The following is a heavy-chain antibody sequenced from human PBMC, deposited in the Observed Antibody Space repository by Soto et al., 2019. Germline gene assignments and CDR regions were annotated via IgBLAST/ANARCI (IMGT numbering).Heavy chain of an antibody. CDR1: GGPISSYY. J-gene: IGHJ4*02. V-gene: IGHV4-59*12. Sequence: SETLSLTCTVSGGPISSYYWSWIRQPPGKGLEWIGYIYYSGITYYADSVKGRFTISRDNSKNTLYLQMNSLRAEDTAVYYCAKGGYNYGFLFDCWGQGTLVTVSS. CDR3: AKGGYNYGFLFDC. CDR2: IYYSGIT. D-gene: IGHD5-18*01.